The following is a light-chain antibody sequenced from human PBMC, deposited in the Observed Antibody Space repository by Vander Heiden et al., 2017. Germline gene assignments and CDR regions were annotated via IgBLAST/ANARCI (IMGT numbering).Light chain of an antibody. CDR1: QSVRSF. J-gene: IGKJ4*01. CDR3: QHRSNWPLT. CDR2: DGS. V-gene: IGKV3-11*01. Sequence: EIVLTQSPATLSLSPGERATLPCTASQSVRSFLAWYQQKPGQAPRLLIYDGSKRATDIPARFSGSGSGTDFTLTISSLEPEDFAVYYCQHRSNWPLTFGGGTKVENK.